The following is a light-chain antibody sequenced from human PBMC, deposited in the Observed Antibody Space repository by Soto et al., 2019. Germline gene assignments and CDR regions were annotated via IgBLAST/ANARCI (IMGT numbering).Light chain of an antibody. CDR3: QQYDTLPLT. V-gene: IGKV1-33*01. CDR1: QNIKNY. CDR2: DAS. Sequence: DIQMTQSPSSLSASVGDRVTITCQATQNIKNYLGWFQQKPGKAPKLLIYDASNLETGVPPRFSGSGSGTDFSFTISSLRPEDIATYYCQQYDTLPLTFGGGTKVEIK. J-gene: IGKJ4*01.